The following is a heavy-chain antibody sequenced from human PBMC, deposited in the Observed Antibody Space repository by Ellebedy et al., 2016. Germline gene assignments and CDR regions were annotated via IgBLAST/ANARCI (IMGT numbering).Heavy chain of an antibody. D-gene: IGHD2-21*02. J-gene: IGHJ6*02. Sequence: GESLKISCAASGFTFSGSAMHWVRQASGKGLEWVGRIRSKANSYATAFAASVKGRFTISRDDSKNTAYLQMNSLKTEDTAVYYCTRVVVVTTLLDYYYGMDVWGQGTTVTVSS. CDR2: IRSKANSYAT. CDR3: TRVVVVTTLLDYYYGMDV. CDR1: GFTFSGSA. V-gene: IGHV3-73*01.